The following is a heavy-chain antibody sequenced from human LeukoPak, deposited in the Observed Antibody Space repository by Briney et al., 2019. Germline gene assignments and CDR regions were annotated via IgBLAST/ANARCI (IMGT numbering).Heavy chain of an antibody. CDR2: IYHSGST. CDR1: GYSISSGYY. Sequence: SETLSLTCTVSGYSISSGYYWGWIRQPPGKGLEWIGSIYHSGSTYYNPSLKSRVTISVDTSKNQFSLKLSSVTAADTAVYYCARVAEAAAFDIWGQGTMVTVSS. J-gene: IGHJ3*02. CDR3: ARVAEAAAFDI. V-gene: IGHV4-38-2*02. D-gene: IGHD6-25*01.